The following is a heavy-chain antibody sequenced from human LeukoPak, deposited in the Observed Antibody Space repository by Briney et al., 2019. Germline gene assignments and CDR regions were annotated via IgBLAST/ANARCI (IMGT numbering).Heavy chain of an antibody. CDR2: FYNRGTT. J-gene: IGHJ4*02. CDR3: ARGPTHPLVAGIFDC. V-gene: IGHV4-59*12. CDR1: GGSISGYY. D-gene: IGHD6-19*01. Sequence: PSETLSLTCTVSGGSISGYYWGWIRQPPGKGLEWMGYFYNRGTTNYNPSLKSRVTISVDTSKNQFSLKLSSVTAADTAVYYCARGPTHPLVAGIFDCWGQGTLVTVSS.